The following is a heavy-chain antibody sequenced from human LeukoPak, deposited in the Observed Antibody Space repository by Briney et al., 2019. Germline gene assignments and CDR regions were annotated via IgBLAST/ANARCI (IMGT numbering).Heavy chain of an antibody. CDR3: TTQVVTTNDY. CDR1: GFAFNNAW. V-gene: IGHV3-15*01. CDR2: IKKKIEGETA. Sequence: GGSLRLSCAASGFAFNNAWMNWVRQAPGKGLEWVGRIKKKIEGETAHYAAPVRGRFIISRDDSKNTPYLQMDSLKTEDTAVYYCTTQVVTTNDYWGQGTLVTVSS. J-gene: IGHJ4*02. D-gene: IGHD2-21*02.